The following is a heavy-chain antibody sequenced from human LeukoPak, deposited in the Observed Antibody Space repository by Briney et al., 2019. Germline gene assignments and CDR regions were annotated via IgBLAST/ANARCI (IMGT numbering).Heavy chain of an antibody. J-gene: IGHJ4*02. CDR2: MNPNSGNT. CDR3: ARGTDYDFWSGYPIAAFDY. D-gene: IGHD3-3*01. V-gene: IGHV1-8*03. CDR1: GYTFTSYD. Sequence: GASVKVSCKASGYTFTSYDINWVRQATGQGLEWMGWMNPNSGNTGYAQKFQGRVTITRNTSISTAYMELSSLRSEDTAVYYCARGTDYDFWSGYPIAAFDYWGQGTLVTVSS.